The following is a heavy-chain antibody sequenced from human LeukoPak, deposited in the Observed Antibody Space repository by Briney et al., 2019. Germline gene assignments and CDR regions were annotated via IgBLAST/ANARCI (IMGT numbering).Heavy chain of an antibody. J-gene: IGHJ5*02. V-gene: IGHV4-59*10. Sequence: PSETLSLTCAVYGGSFSGYYWSWIRQPPGKGLEWIGRIYTSGSTNYNPSLKSRVTMSVDTSKNQFSLKLSSVTAADTAVYYCARDPYCSGGSCHRWFDPWGQGTLVTVSS. CDR1: GGSFSGYY. CDR2: IYTSGST. CDR3: ARDPYCSGGSCHRWFDP. D-gene: IGHD2-15*01.